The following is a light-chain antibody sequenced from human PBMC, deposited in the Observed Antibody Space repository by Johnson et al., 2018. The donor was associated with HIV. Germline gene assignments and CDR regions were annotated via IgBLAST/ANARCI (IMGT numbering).Light chain of an antibody. V-gene: IGLV1-51*02. CDR3: ATWHSSLSVGGG. CDR2: ENN. Sequence: QSVLTQPPSVSAAPGQKVTISCSGSNSNIGNIYVSWYQQLPGTAPKLLIYENNKRPSGIPDRFSGSKSGTSATLGITGLQTGDEADYYCATWHSSLSVGGGVGTGTKVTVL. J-gene: IGLJ1*01. CDR1: NSNIGNIY.